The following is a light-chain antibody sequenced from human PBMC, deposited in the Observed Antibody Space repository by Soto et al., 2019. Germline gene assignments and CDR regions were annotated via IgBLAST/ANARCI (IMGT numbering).Light chain of an antibody. V-gene: IGKV3D-20*02. CDR2: AAS. CDR1: QSISTSS. CDR3: QQRDSWPIT. J-gene: IGKJ5*01. Sequence: EIVLTQSPGNLSLSPGERATLNCSASQSISTSSLAWYRQKPGQAPRLLIYAASTRATGIPARFSGSGSGTDFTLTINSLEPDDVAVYYCQQRDSWPITLGQGTRLEIK.